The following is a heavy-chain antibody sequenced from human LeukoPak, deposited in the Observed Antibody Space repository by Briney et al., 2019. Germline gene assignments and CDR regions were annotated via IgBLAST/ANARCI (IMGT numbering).Heavy chain of an antibody. D-gene: IGHD3-10*01. V-gene: IGHV4-4*02. CDR1: GGSISSSNW. Sequence: SETLSLTCAASGGSISSSNWWSWVRQPPGKGLEWIGEIYHSGSTNYNPSLKSRVTISVDKSKNQFSLKLSSVTAADTAVYYYARDLIYGSGSWFDPWGQGTLVTVSS. CDR3: ARDLIYGSGSWFDP. J-gene: IGHJ5*02. CDR2: IYHSGST.